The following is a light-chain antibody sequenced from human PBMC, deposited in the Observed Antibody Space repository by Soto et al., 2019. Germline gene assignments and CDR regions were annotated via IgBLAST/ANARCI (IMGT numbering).Light chain of an antibody. CDR3: QQSYGIPQT. CDR2: AAS. J-gene: IGKJ1*01. V-gene: IGKV1-39*01. Sequence: DIQMTQSPSSLSASVVDRVTITCRTSQNVNRYLNWYQEQPGKAPKLLIYAASILQSGVPSRFSGSGSGTDFTLAISSLQPEDFTTYYCQQSYGIPQTFGPGTKVDI. CDR1: QNVNRY.